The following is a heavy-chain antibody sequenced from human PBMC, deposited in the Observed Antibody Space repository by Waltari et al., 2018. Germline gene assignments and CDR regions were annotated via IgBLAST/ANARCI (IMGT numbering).Heavy chain of an antibody. J-gene: IGHJ4*02. CDR1: GGSISSSSYY. Sequence: QLQLQESGPGLVKPSETLSLTCTVSGGSISSSSYYWGWIRQPPGKGLEWIGSIYYSGSTYYNPSLKSRVTISVDTSKNQFSLKLSSVTAADTAVYYCARDDLMGAPFRYWGQGTLVTVSS. V-gene: IGHV4-39*07. CDR2: IYYSGST. CDR3: ARDDLMGAPFRY. D-gene: IGHD3-16*01.